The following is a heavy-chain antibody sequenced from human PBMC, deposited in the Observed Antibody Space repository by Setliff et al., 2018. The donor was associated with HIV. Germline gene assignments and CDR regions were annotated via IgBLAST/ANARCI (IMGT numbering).Heavy chain of an antibody. D-gene: IGHD3-16*01. CDR3: ARIEGYAYGSNWFDP. CDR1: GVSISSHS. V-gene: IGHV4-59*11. CDR2: FYYSGST. Sequence: SETLSLTCPVSGVSISSHSWTWIRQPPGKGLEWIGYFYYSGSTNYNPSLKGRITISADTSENQLSLKLSSLTAADTAVYYCARIEGYAYGSNWFDPWGQGTQVTVSS. J-gene: IGHJ5*02.